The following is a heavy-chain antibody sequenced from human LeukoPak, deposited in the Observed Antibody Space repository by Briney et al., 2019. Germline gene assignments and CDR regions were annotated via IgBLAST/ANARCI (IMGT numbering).Heavy chain of an antibody. J-gene: IGHJ4*02. Sequence: SETLSLTCTVSGGSISSSTYSWAWIRQPPGKGLEWIGYIYYSGSTNYNPSLKSRVTISVDTSKNQFSLKLSSVTAADTAVYYCARVGYSYGTGGLDYWGQGTLVTVSS. CDR2: IYYSGST. CDR3: ARVGYSYGTGGLDY. V-gene: IGHV4-61*05. CDR1: GGSISSSTYS. D-gene: IGHD5-18*01.